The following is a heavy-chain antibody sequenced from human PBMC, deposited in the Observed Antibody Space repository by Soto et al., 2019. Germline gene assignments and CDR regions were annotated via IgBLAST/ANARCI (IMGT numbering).Heavy chain of an antibody. Sequence: PGGALPLSCATSGVQFRSYLMHWVRQTPGKGLVCVARIDNDGSSTVYADSVKGRFTISRDNAKNTLYLQMNSLRAEDTAVYYCARGGTYCSTTSCYFGYWGQGTLVTVSS. CDR3: ARGGTYCSTTSCYFGY. J-gene: IGHJ4*02. V-gene: IGHV3-74*01. CDR2: IDNDGSST. CDR1: GVQFRSYL. D-gene: IGHD2-2*01.